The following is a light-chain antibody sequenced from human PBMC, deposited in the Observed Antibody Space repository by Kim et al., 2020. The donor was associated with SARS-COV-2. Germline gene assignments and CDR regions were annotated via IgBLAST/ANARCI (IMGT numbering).Light chain of an antibody. J-gene: IGLJ3*02. Sequence: LTQPPSVSKGLRQTATLTCTGNSNNVGNQGAAWLQQHQGHPPKLLSYRNNNRPSGISERLSASRSGNTASLTITGLQPGDEADYYCSAWDNSLSAWVFGGGTQLTVL. CDR2: RNN. CDR3: SAWDNSLSAWV. CDR1: SNNVGNQG. V-gene: IGLV10-54*01.